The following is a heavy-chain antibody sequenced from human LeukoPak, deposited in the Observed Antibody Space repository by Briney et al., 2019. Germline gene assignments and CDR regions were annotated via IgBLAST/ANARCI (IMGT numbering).Heavy chain of an antibody. D-gene: IGHD3-9*01. V-gene: IGHV3-53*01. Sequence: PGGSLRLSCAASGFTVSSNYMTWVRQAPGKGLEWVSFIYTGGSTYYADSVKGRFTISRDNTKKSLYLQMNSLRAEDTALYYCGTVAAGYYFDNWGQGTLVTVSS. J-gene: IGHJ4*02. CDR3: GTVAAGYYFDN. CDR1: GFTVSSNY. CDR2: IYTGGST.